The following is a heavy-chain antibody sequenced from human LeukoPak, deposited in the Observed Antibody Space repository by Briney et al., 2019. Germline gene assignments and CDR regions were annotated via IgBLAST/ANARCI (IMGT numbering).Heavy chain of an antibody. V-gene: IGHV3-21*01. J-gene: IGHJ6*04. Sequence: GGSLRLSCAASGFTFSSYSMNWVRQAPGKGLEWVSSISTRSDYIYYADSVKGRFTISRDNAKNSLYLQMNSLRAEDTAVYYCAELGITMIGGVWGKGTTVTISS. D-gene: IGHD3-10*02. CDR3: AELGITMIGGV. CDR2: ISTRSDYI. CDR1: GFTFSSYS.